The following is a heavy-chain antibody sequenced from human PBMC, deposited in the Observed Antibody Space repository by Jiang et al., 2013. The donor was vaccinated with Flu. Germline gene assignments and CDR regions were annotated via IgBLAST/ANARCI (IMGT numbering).Heavy chain of an antibody. CDR2: TYYRSKWYF. D-gene: IGHD1-1*01. Sequence: SQTLSLTCAISGDSVSSNSASWNWIRQSPSRGLEWLGRTYYRSKWYFDYAVSVNSRLSINADTSENQFSLQLNSVTPEDTAMYYCARGNRGTTVSLFGSWGQGTLVTVSS. J-gene: IGHJ4*02. CDR1: GDSVSSNSAS. V-gene: IGHV6-1*01. CDR3: ARGNRGTTVSLFGS.